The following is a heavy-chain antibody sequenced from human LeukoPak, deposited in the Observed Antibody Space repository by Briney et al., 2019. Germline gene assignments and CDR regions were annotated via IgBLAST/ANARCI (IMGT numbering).Heavy chain of an antibody. D-gene: IGHD2-2*01. Sequence: PSETLSLTCTVSGGSISSYYWSWIRQPPSRGLEWIAYISYSGSTNYNPSLKSRVTISVDTSKNQFSLRLSSVTAADTAVYYCARDRAYASFDYWGQGTLVTVSS. J-gene: IGHJ4*02. CDR1: GGSISSYY. V-gene: IGHV4-59*01. CDR2: ISYSGST. CDR3: ARDRAYASFDY.